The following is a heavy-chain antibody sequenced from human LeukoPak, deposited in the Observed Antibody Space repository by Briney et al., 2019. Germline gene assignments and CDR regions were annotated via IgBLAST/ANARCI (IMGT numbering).Heavy chain of an antibody. CDR1: GFTFDDYA. V-gene: IGHV3-9*01. J-gene: IGHJ4*02. D-gene: IGHD3-22*01. CDR2: ISWNSGSI. Sequence: GGSLRLSCAASGFTFDDYAMHWVRQAPGKGLEWVSGISWNSGSIDYADSVKGRFTISRDNAKKSLYLQMNSLRAEDTALYYCGKGIRYYDTTGGNDYWGQGTLVTVSS. CDR3: GKGIRYYDTTGGNDY.